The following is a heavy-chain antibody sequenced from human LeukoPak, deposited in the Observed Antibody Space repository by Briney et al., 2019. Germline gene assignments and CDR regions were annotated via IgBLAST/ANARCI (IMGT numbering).Heavy chain of an antibody. D-gene: IGHD2-15*01. CDR3: ARAVSPPYCSGGSCYSWYFDY. CDR1: GGSFSGYY. Sequence: SETLSLTCAVYGGSFSGYYWSWIRQPPGKGLEWIGEINHSGSTNYNPSLKSRVTISVDTSKNQFSLKLSSVTAADTAVYYCARAVSPPYCSGGSCYSWYFDYWGQGTLVTVSS. V-gene: IGHV4-34*01. J-gene: IGHJ4*02. CDR2: INHSGST.